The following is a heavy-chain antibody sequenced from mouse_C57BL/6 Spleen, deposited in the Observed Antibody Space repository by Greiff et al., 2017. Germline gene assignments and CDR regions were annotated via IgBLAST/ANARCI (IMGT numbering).Heavy chain of an antibody. J-gene: IGHJ4*01. D-gene: IGHD2-4*01. CDR2: INPSSGYT. CDR1: GYTFTSYW. CDR3: TSDYDDDAMDY. Sequence: VQLVESGAELVKPGASVKLSCKASGYTFTSYWMHWVKQRPGQGLEWIGYINPSSGYTNYNQKFKDKATLTEDKSSSTAYMQLSSLTYEDSAVYYCTSDYDDDAMDYWGQGTSVTVSS. V-gene: IGHV1-7*01.